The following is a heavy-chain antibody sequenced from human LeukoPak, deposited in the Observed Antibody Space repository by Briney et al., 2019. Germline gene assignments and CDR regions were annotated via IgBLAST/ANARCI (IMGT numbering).Heavy chain of an antibody. V-gene: IGHV3-30-3*01. J-gene: IGHJ4*02. CDR2: ISYDGSNK. Sequence: GGSLRLSCAASGFTFSSYAMHWVRQAPGKGLEWVAVISYDGSNKYYADSVKGRFTISRDNSKNTLYLQMNSLRAVDTAVYYCARDRRLDYWGQGTLVTVSS. CDR3: ARDRRLDY. CDR1: GFTFSSYA. D-gene: IGHD6-6*01.